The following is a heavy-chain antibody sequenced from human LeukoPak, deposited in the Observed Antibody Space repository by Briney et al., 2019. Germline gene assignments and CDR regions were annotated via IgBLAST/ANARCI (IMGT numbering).Heavy chain of an antibody. D-gene: IGHD5-12*01. CDR2: INPSGST. Sequence: SETLSLTCAVYNGSLSGYYWSWIRQFPGKGLEWIGEINPSGSTNYNPYLKSRVTISVDTSKNQFSLKLNSVTAADTAVYYCARWVATVEHAFDIWSQGTMVIVSS. V-gene: IGHV4-34*01. CDR1: NGSLSGYY. CDR3: ARWVATVEHAFDI. J-gene: IGHJ3*02.